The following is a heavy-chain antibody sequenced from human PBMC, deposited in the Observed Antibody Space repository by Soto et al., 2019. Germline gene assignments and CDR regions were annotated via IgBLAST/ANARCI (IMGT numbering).Heavy chain of an antibody. J-gene: IGHJ4*02. D-gene: IGHD4-17*01. CDR3: ARDMPYGASHEK. CDR1: GFTFSTHW. Sequence: GGSLRLSCAASGFTFSTHWMSWVRQAPGKGLEWVANINQDGSEKYYVDSVKGRLTISRDNAKNSLYLQMNSLRVEDTAVYYCARDMPYGASHEKWGQGALVTVSS. CDR2: INQDGSEK. V-gene: IGHV3-7*03.